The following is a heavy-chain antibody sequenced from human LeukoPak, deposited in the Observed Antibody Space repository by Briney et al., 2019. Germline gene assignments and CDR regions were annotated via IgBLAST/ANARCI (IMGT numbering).Heavy chain of an antibody. V-gene: IGHV3-48*03. D-gene: IGHD5-18*01. Sequence: PGGSLRLSCAASGFTFSSYEMNWVRQAPGKGLEWVSYISSSGSTIYYADSVKGRFTISRDNAKNSLYLQMNSLRAEDTAVYYCATTRIQLGWYFDLWGRGTLVTVSS. CDR1: GFTFSSYE. CDR3: ATTRIQLGWYFDL. CDR2: ISSSGSTI. J-gene: IGHJ2*01.